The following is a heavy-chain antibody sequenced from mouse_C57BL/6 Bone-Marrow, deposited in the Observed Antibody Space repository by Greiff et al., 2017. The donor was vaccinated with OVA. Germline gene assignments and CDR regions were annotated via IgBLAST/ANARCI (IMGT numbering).Heavy chain of an antibody. Sequence: VQLQQSGAELVRPGASVKLSCTASGFNIKDDYMHWVKQRPEQGLEWIGWIDPENGDTEYASKFQGKATITADTSSNTAYLQLSSLTSEDTAVYYCTKLWLRPYYFDDWGQGTTLTVSS. CDR3: TKLWLRPYYFDD. CDR1: GFNIKDDY. J-gene: IGHJ2*01. D-gene: IGHD2-2*01. V-gene: IGHV14-4*01. CDR2: IDPENGDT.